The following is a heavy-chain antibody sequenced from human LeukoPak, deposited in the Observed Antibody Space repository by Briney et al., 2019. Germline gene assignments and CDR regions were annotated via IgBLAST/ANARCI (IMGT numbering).Heavy chain of an antibody. J-gene: IGHJ4*02. CDR3: ARDDSGGSFFDY. CDR1: GGTFSSYA. Sequence: ASVKVSCKASGGTFSSYAISWVRQAPGQGLEWMGGIIPIFGTANYAQKFQGRVTITADKSTSTAYMELSSLRSEDTAVYYCARDDSGGSFFDYWDQGTLVTVSS. D-gene: IGHD2-15*01. V-gene: IGHV1-69*06. CDR2: IIPIFGTA.